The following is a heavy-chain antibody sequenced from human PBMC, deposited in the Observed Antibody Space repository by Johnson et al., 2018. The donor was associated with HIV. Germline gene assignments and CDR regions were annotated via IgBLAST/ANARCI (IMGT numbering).Heavy chain of an antibody. Sequence: VQLVESGGVVVQPGGSLRLSCAASGFTFSSYDMHWVRQATGKGLEWVSAIGTAGDTYYPGSVKGRFTISRENAKNSLYLQMNSLRAGDTAVYYCARGSYDYVWGSYPRRAFDIWGQGTMVTVSS. D-gene: IGHD3-16*02. CDR3: ARGSYDYVWGSYPRRAFDI. V-gene: IGHV3-13*01. CDR1: GFTFSSYD. J-gene: IGHJ3*02. CDR2: IGTAGDT.